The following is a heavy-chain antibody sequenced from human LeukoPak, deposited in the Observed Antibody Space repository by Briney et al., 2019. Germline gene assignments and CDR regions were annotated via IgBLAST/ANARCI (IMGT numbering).Heavy chain of an antibody. CDR3: ARVIIVGATGI. V-gene: IGHV3-48*03. Sequence: GGSLRLSCAASGFTFSSYEMNWVRQAPGKGLEWVSYISSGGSTVYYADSVKGRFTISRDNARNSLYLQMNSLRAEDTAVYYCARVIIVGATGIWGQGTMVTVSS. J-gene: IGHJ3*02. CDR1: GFTFSSYE. CDR2: ISSGGSTV. D-gene: IGHD1-26*01.